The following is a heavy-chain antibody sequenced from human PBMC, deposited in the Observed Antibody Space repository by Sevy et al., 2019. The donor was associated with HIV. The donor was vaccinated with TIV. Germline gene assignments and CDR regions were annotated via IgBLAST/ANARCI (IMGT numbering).Heavy chain of an antibody. CDR2: IKSKSDGGTR. V-gene: IGHV3-15*01. Sequence: GGSLRLSCAASGFTFRNAWMSWVRQAPGKGLEWVGRIKSKSDGGTRDFAAPAKGRFIISRDDSKNMLYLQMSGLKTDDTAHYYCNSGMGTSDFDYWGRGIAVTVSS. CDR1: GFTFRNAW. J-gene: IGHJ4*02. CDR3: NSGMGTSDFDY. D-gene: IGHD1-1*01.